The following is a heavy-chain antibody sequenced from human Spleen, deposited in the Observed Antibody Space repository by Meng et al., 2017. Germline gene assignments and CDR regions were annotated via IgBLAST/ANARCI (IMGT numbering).Heavy chain of an antibody. Sequence: QVQLMQSGPEVKKPGASVKLSCKASGYTLSRDGFSWVRQAPGQGLEWLGWINTYTGKTDYAQKFQGRVTLTTDTFTSTAYMELRSLRSDDTAVYYCVTRGNPYLNCWGQGTLVTVSS. CDR3: VTRGNPYLNC. CDR2: INTYTGKT. J-gene: IGHJ4*02. CDR1: GYTLSRDG. V-gene: IGHV1-18*01.